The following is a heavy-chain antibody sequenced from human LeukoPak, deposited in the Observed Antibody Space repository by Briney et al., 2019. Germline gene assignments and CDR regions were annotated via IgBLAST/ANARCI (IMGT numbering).Heavy chain of an antibody. D-gene: IGHD5-12*01. CDR1: GYTFTAYY. CDR2: INPNSGGT. CDR3: ARVDIVATNHQDFDY. V-gene: IGHV1-2*02. J-gene: IGHJ4*02. Sequence: ASVKVSCKASGYTFTAYYMHWVQQAPGQGLEWMGWINPNSGGTNYAQKFQGRVTMTRDTSISTAYMELRRLRSDDTAVYYCARVDIVATNHQDFDYWGQGTLVTVSS.